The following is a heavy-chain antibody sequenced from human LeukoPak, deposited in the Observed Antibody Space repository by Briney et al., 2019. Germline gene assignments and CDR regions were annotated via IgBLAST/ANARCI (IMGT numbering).Heavy chain of an antibody. CDR1: GFTFSSYA. CDR3: AKDRAYSFDN. D-gene: IGHD2-21*01. J-gene: IGHJ4*02. CDR2: ISGSGGST. V-gene: IGHV3-23*01. Sequence: GGSLRLSCAASGFTFSSYAMSWVRQAPGKGLEWVSAISGSGGSTYYADSVKGRFTISRDNSRNTLYLQMNSLRAEDTAIYYCAKDRAYSFDNWGQGTLVTVSS.